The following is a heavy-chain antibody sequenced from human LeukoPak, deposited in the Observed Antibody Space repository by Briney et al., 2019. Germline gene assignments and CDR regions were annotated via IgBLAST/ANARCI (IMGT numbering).Heavy chain of an antibody. D-gene: IGHD3-22*01. V-gene: IGHV4-59*01. CDR3: ARNILPYSSGYSDAFDI. CDR2: IYYSGST. CDR1: GGSISSYY. Sequence: PSETLSLTCTVSGGSISSYYWSWIRQPPGKGLEWIGYIYYSGSTNYNPSLKSRVTISVDTSKNQFSLKLGSVTAADTAVYYCARNILPYSSGYSDAFDIWGQGTMVTVSS. J-gene: IGHJ3*02.